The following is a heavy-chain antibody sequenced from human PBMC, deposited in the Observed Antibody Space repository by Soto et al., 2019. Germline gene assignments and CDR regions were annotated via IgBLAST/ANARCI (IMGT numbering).Heavy chain of an antibody. V-gene: IGHV4-34*01. CDR2: INHSGST. CDR1: GGSFSGYY. D-gene: IGHD6-13*01. CDR3: ARLGFEQQLALFDYGMDV. Sequence: SETLSLTCAVDGGSFSGYYWGWIRQPPGKGLEWIGEINHSGSTNYNPSLKSRVTISVDTSKNQFSLKLSSVTAADTAVYYCARLGFEQQLALFDYGMDVWGQGTTVTVSS. J-gene: IGHJ6*02.